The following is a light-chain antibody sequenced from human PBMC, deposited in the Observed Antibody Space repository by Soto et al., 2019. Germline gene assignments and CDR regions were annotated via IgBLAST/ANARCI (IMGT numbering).Light chain of an antibody. V-gene: IGKV1-5*01. Sequence: DIQMTXXXXXXSVSVGDRVTITCRASXTINTWLAWYQQKPGKAPKILIYDASKLERGVPSRLSGSGSGAEFTLTISSLQPDDLATYYCQQYSSYPLTFGGGTKVE. CDR1: XTINTW. CDR2: DAS. CDR3: QQYSSYPLT. J-gene: IGKJ4*01.